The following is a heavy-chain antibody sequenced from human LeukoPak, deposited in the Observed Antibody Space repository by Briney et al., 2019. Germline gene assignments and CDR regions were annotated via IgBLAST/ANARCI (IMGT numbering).Heavy chain of an antibody. CDR2: ISSSGSTI. D-gene: IGHD5-24*01. Sequence: GGSLRLSCAASGFTFSDYYMSWLRQAPGKGLEWGSYISSSGSTIYYADSEKGRFTISSDNAKNSLYLQMNSQRAEDTAVYYCAREGSGRDGYKVPDYWYFDLWGRGTLVTVSS. J-gene: IGHJ2*01. V-gene: IGHV3-11*04. CDR3: AREGSGRDGYKVPDYWYFDL. CDR1: GFTFSDYY.